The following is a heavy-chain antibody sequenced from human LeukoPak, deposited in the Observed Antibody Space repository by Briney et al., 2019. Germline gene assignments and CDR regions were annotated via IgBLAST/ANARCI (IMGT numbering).Heavy chain of an antibody. CDR2: IIPILGIA. V-gene: IGHV1-69*10. D-gene: IGHD1-26*01. CDR3: ARGTGGSYKVYDY. CDR1: GGTFSSYA. J-gene: IGHJ4*02. Sequence: GASVKVSCKASGGTFSSYAISWVRQAPGQGLEWMGGIIPILGIANHAQKFQGRVTITADKSTSTAYMELSSLRSEDTAVYYCARGTGGSYKVYDYWGQGTLVTVSS.